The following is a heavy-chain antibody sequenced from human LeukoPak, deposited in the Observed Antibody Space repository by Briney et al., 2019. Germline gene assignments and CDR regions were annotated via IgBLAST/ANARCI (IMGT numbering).Heavy chain of an antibody. CDR3: ARDRTSYYDSRGYTFDY. J-gene: IGHJ4*02. CDR1: GYTFTSYA. D-gene: IGHD3-22*01. Sequence: ASVKVSCKASGYTFTSYAMDWVRQAPGQRLEWMGWINTGNGDTKYSQKFQGRVTITRDTSASTAYMELSSLRSEDTAVYYCARDRTSYYDSRGYTFDYWGQGTLVIVSS. V-gene: IGHV1-3*04. CDR2: INTGNGDT.